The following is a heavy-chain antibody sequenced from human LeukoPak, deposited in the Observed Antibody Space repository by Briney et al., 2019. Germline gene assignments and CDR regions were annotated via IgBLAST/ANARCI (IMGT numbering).Heavy chain of an antibody. D-gene: IGHD1-26*01. V-gene: IGHV3-9*01. J-gene: IGHJ4*02. Sequence: GGSLRLSCAASGFMFDEYAMHWVRQAPGKGLEWVSGISWNSGNIGYADSVKGRFTISRDNAKNSLYLQMNSLRPEDTALYYCAKSASSSGSYVNYWGQGTLVTVSS. CDR1: GFMFDEYA. CDR2: ISWNSGNI. CDR3: AKSASSSGSYVNY.